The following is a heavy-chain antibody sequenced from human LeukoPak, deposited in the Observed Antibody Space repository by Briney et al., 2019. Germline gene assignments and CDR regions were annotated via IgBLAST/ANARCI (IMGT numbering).Heavy chain of an antibody. Sequence: VKVSCKASGGTLSSYAISWVRQAPGQGLEWMGGIIPIFGTANYAQKFQGRVTITTDESTSTAYMEMSSLRSEDKAVYYCARSPLAYCGGDCYSTFDYWGQGTLVTVSS. V-gene: IGHV1-69*05. CDR1: GGTLSSYA. CDR2: IIPIFGTA. CDR3: ARSPLAYCGGDCYSTFDY. J-gene: IGHJ4*02. D-gene: IGHD2-21*02.